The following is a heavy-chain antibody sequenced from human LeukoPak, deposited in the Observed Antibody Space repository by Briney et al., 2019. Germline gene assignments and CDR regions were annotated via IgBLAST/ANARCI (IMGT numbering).Heavy chain of an antibody. J-gene: IGHJ5*02. Sequence: GASVKVSCKASGYTFTSYAMHWVRQAPGQRLEWMGWTNAGNGNTEYSQKFQGRVTITRDTSASTAYMELSSLRSEDTAVYYCARAVAGYDILTGYWKEGWFDPWGQGTLVTVSS. V-gene: IGHV1-3*01. D-gene: IGHD3-9*01. CDR3: ARAVAGYDILTGYWKEGWFDP. CDR1: GYTFTSYA. CDR2: TNAGNGNT.